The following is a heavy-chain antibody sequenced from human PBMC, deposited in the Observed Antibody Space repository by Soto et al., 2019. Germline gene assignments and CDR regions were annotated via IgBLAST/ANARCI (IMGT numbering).Heavy chain of an antibody. CDR3: ARGGGVAGISYYYYGMDV. V-gene: IGHV4-34*01. D-gene: IGHD6-19*01. CDR2: INHSGST. J-gene: IGHJ6*02. Sequence: SETXSLTCAVYGGSFSGYYWSWIRQPPGKGLEWIGEINHSGSTNYNPSLKSRVTISVDTSKNQFSLKLSSVTAADTAVYYCARGGGVAGISYYYYGMDVWGQGTTVTVSS. CDR1: GGSFSGYY.